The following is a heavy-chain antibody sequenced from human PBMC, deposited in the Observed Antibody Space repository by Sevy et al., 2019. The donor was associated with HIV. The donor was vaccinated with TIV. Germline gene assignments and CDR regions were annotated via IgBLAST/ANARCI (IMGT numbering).Heavy chain of an antibody. CDR1: GFTFSSNG. J-gene: IGHJ4*02. V-gene: IGHV3-30*18. Sequence: GGSLRLSCVASGFTFSSNGIHWVRQAPGKGLEWVALISHDGSNKYYADSVKGRFTISRDNSKNTLYLQMNSLRAEDTAVYYCAKDLSYVWGGRSLWDCWGQGTLVTVSS. CDR3: AKDLSYVWGGRSLWDC. D-gene: IGHD3-10*02. CDR2: ISHDGSNK.